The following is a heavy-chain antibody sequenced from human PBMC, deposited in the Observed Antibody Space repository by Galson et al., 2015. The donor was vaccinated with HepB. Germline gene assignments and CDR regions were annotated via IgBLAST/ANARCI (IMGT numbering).Heavy chain of an antibody. CDR2: IIPIFGTT. J-gene: IGHJ4*02. Sequence: SVKVSCKASGGTLSNYAINWVRQAPGQGLEWMGGIIPIFGTTNYAQQFQGRVTITADKSTSTAYMELSSLRSEDTAVYYCARAHPESFDFWSGYSRFDYWGQGTLVTVSS. D-gene: IGHD3-3*01. V-gene: IGHV1-69*06. CDR1: GGTLSNYA. CDR3: ARAHPESFDFWSGYSRFDY.